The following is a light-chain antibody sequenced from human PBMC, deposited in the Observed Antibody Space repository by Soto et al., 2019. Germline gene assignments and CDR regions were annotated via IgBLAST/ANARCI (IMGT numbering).Light chain of an antibody. J-gene: IGKJ4*01. Sequence: AIQMTQSPSSLSASVGDRVSISCRASDDIRDDLGWYQQKPGKAPTLLIYAASILQSGVPSRFSGSGSGTDFTLTISSLQPEDFATYFCLQDFNYPPSFGGGTKVEI. V-gene: IGKV1-6*02. CDR3: LQDFNYPPS. CDR2: AAS. CDR1: DDIRDD.